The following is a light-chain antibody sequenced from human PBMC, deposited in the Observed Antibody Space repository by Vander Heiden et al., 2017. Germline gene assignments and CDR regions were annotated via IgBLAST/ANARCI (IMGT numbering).Light chain of an antibody. CDR1: QRVSSY. V-gene: IGKV3-11*01. CDR2: DAA. J-gene: IGKJ2*01. CDR3: RQRSYGTLT. Sequence: PGERAPLTCRASQRVSSYLAWYQQKPRQAPRLLIYDAANRATGIPARLSSGGAGTEVFLTISSLEPEDVSVYYCRQRSYGTLTFGEGTKVEIK.